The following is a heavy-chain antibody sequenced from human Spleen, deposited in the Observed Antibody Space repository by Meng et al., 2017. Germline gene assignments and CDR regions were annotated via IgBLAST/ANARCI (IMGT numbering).Heavy chain of an antibody. Sequence: QVQLVQSGAEVKKPGASVKVSCKASGYIFTGYYLHWLRQSPGQGLEWMGGIIPIFGTANYAQKFQGRVTITTDESTSTAYMELSSLRSEDTAVYYCASLPHGDYAANDYWGQGTLVTVSS. CDR1: GYIFTGYY. J-gene: IGHJ4*02. CDR2: IIPIFGTA. CDR3: ASLPHGDYAANDY. D-gene: IGHD4-17*01. V-gene: IGHV1-69*01.